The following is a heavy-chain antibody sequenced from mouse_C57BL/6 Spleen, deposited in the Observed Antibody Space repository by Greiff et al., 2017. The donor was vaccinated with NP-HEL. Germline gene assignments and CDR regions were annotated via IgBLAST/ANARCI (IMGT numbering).Heavy chain of an antibody. CDR3: ARQGEGNYFDY. Sequence: EVQLQESGGDLVKPGGSLKLSCAASGFTFSSYGMSWVRQTPDKRLEWVATISSGGSYTYYPDSVKGRFTISRDNAKNTLYLQMSSLKSEDTAMYYCARQGEGNYFDYWGQGTTLTVSS. J-gene: IGHJ2*01. CDR2: ISSGGSYT. V-gene: IGHV5-6*01. CDR1: GFTFSSYG.